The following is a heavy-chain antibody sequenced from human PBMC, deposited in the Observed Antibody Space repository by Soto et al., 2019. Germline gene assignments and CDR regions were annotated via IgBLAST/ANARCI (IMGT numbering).Heavy chain of an antibody. D-gene: IGHD4-17*01. CDR3: ARASNYGDYQISYYGMDV. J-gene: IGHJ6*02. Sequence: TLSLTCAVYGGSFSGYYWSWIRQPPGKGLEWIGEINHSGSTNYNPSLKSRVTISVDTSKNQFSLKLSSVTAADTAVYYCARASNYGDYQISYYGMDVWGQGTTVTVSS. V-gene: IGHV4-34*01. CDR1: GGSFSGYY. CDR2: INHSGST.